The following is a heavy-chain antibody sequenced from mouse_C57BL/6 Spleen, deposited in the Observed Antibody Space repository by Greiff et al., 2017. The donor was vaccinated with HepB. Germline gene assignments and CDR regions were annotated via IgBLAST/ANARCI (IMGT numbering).Heavy chain of an antibody. J-gene: IGHJ4*01. D-gene: IGHD1-1*01. CDR1: GYTFTSYW. V-gene: IGHV1-59*01. Sequence: QVQLQQPGAELVRPGTSVKLSCKASGYTFTSYWMHWVKQRPGQGLEWIGVIDPSDSYTNYNQKFKGKATLTVDTSSSTAYMQLSSLTSEDSAVYYCARSGRTLYYYAMDYWGQGTSVTVSS. CDR2: IDPSDSYT. CDR3: ARSGRTLYYYAMDY.